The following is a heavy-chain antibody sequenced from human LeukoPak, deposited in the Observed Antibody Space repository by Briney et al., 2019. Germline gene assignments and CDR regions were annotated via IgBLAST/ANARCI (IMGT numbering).Heavy chain of an antibody. Sequence: SETLSLTCTVSGGSISSYYWSWIRQPPGKGLEWIGYIYYSGSTNYNPSLKSRVTISVDTSKNQFSLKLSSVTAADTAVYYCAAGMEGEPYPHYYYYGMDVWGQGTTVTVSS. CDR3: AAGMEGEPYPHYYYYGMDV. V-gene: IGHV4-59*01. CDR2: IYYSGST. CDR1: GGSISSYY. D-gene: IGHD1-14*01. J-gene: IGHJ6*02.